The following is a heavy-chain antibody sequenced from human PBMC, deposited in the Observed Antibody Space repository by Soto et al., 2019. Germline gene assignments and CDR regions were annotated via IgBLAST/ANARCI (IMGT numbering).Heavy chain of an antibody. CDR1: GFSLSTSGVG. V-gene: IGHV2-5*02. D-gene: IGHD5-12*01. J-gene: IGHJ4*02. Sequence: SGPTLVNPTQTLTLTCTFSGFSLSTSGVGVGWIRQPPGKALEWLALIYWDDDKRYSPSLKSRLTITKDTSKNQVVLTMTNMDPLDTATYYCAHYGWLRYSHYFDYWGQGTLVTVSS. CDR3: AHYGWLRYSHYFDY. CDR2: IYWDDDK.